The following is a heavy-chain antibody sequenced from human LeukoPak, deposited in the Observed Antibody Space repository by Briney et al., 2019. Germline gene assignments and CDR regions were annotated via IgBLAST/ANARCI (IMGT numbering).Heavy chain of an antibody. Sequence: SETLSLTCTVSGGSFSGPYWSWIRQTPGKGLEWIGYIYHNGDTRYNPSLKSRVTMSVDTSKNQFSLELNSVTPADTAVYYCARDGYGPTDFWGKGSLVTVSS. D-gene: IGHD3-10*01. CDR3: ARDGYGPTDF. CDR2: IYHNGDT. CDR1: GGSFSGPY. J-gene: IGHJ4*02. V-gene: IGHV4-59*11.